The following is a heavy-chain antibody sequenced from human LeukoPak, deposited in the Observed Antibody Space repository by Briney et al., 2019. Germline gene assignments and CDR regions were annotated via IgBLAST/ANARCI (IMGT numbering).Heavy chain of an antibody. CDR2: TYYSGST. CDR1: GGSISSYY. CDR3: ARDGTGDRYYYYYGMDV. Sequence: KPSETLSLTCTVSGGSISSYYWSWIRQPPGKGLEWIGYTYYSGSTNYNPSLKSRVTISVGTSKNQFSLKLSSVTAADTAVYYCARDGTGDRYYYYYGMDVWGQGTTVTVSS. J-gene: IGHJ6*02. V-gene: IGHV4-59*01. D-gene: IGHD7-27*01.